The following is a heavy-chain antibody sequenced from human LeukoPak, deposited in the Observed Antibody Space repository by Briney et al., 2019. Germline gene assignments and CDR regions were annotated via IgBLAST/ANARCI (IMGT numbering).Heavy chain of an antibody. V-gene: IGHV4-61*02. Sequence: SQTLSLTCTVSGGSISSGSYYWSWIRQPAGKGLEWMGRIYTSGSTNYNPSLKSRVTISVDTSKNQFSLKLSSVTAADTAVYYCARFSLLRQTDYWGQGTLVTVSS. CDR1: GGSISSGSYY. CDR2: IYTSGST. J-gene: IGHJ4*02. CDR3: ARFSLLRQTDY. D-gene: IGHD3-22*01.